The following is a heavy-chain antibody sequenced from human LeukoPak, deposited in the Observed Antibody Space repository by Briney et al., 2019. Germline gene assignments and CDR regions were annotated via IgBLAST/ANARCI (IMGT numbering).Heavy chain of an antibody. J-gene: IGHJ4*02. V-gene: IGHV3-23*01. D-gene: IGHD3-10*02. CDR2: ISGSGGST. CDR1: GFTFSSYA. Sequence: GASLRLSCAASGFTFSSYAMSWVRQAPGKGLEWVSAISGSGGSTYYADSVKGRFTISRDNSKNTLYLQMNSLRAEDTAVYYCATHPRSAWARFAGRLDYWGQGTLVTVSS. CDR3: ATHPRSAWARFAGRLDY.